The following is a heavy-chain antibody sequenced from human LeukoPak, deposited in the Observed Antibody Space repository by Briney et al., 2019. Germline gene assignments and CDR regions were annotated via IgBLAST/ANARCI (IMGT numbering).Heavy chain of an antibody. V-gene: IGHV4-39*07. Sequence: SETLSLTCTVSGGSISSSSYYWGWIRQPPGKGLEWIGSIYYSGSTYYNPSLKSRVTISVDTSKNQFSLKLSSVTAADTAVYYCARGTAMVGFDPWGQGTLVTVSS. J-gene: IGHJ5*02. D-gene: IGHD5-18*01. CDR1: GGSISSSSYY. CDR3: ARGTAMVGFDP. CDR2: IYYSGST.